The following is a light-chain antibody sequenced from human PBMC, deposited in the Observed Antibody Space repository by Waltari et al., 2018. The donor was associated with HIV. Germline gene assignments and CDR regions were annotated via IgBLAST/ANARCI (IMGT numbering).Light chain of an antibody. CDR3: QHFGT. Sequence: EVVLTQSPGTLSLSPGERATLSCRASQSISSTYLAWYQQKPGQAPNLLIYGASSRATGIPDRFRGSGSGTDFTLTIRRLEPEDFAVYYCQHFGTFGQGTKVEIK. J-gene: IGKJ1*01. CDR2: GAS. CDR1: QSISSTY. V-gene: IGKV3-20*01.